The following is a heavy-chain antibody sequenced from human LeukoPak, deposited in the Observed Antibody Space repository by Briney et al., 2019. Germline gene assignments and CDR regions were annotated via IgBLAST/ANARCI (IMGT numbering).Heavy chain of an antibody. Sequence: GESLKISCKGSGYSFTSYWIGWVRQMPGKGLEWMGIIYPGDSDTSYSPSFQGQVTISADKSISTAYLQWSSLKASDTAMYYCARQDTDYYDSSGFRFYGMDVWGQGTTVTVSS. V-gene: IGHV5-51*01. J-gene: IGHJ6*02. CDR1: GYSFTSYW. D-gene: IGHD3-22*01. CDR2: IYPGDSDT. CDR3: ARQDTDYYDSSGFRFYGMDV.